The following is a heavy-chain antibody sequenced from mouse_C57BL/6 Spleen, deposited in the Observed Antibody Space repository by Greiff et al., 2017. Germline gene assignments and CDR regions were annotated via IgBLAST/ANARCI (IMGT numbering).Heavy chain of an antibody. V-gene: IGHV1-81*01. CDR2: IYPRSGNT. CDR3: ARWGGNPFAY. D-gene: IGHD2-1*01. CDR1: GYTFTSYG. J-gene: IGHJ3*01. Sequence: LQESGAELARPGASVKLSCKASGYTFTSYGISWVKQRTGQGLEWIGEIYPRSGNTYYNEKFKGKATLTADKSSSTAYMELRSLTSEDSAVYFCARWGGNPFAYWGQGTLVTVSA.